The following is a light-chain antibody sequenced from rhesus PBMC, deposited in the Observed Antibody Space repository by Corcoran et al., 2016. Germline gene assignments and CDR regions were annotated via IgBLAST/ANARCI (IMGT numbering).Light chain of an antibody. Sequence: DIQMTQSPSSLSASVGDRVTVTCRASRGINRELSWYQQKPGKVPTLLIYGTSSLQTGVSSRFSGSGSWTDYTLTISSLQPEDVATYYCLQDYTTPYSFGQGTKVEIK. CDR3: LQDYTTPYS. V-gene: IGKV1-94*01. CDR1: RGINRE. CDR2: GTS. J-gene: IGKJ2*01.